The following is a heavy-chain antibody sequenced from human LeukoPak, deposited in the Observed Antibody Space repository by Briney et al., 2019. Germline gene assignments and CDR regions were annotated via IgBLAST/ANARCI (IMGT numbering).Heavy chain of an antibody. J-gene: IGHJ4*02. V-gene: IGHV4-34*01. CDR1: GGSFSGYY. CDR2: INHSGST. CDR3: ARQMARLQFYYFDY. D-gene: IGHD4-11*01. Sequence: PSETLSLTCAVYGGSFSGYYWSWIRQPPGKGLEWIGEINHSGSTNYNSSLKSRVTISVDTSKNQFSLKLSSVTAADTAVYYCARQMARLQFYYFDYWGQGTLVTVSS.